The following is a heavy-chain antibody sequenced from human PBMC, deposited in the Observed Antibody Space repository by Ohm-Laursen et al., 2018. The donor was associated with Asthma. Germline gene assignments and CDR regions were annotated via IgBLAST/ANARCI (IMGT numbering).Heavy chain of an antibody. J-gene: IGHJ6*02. Sequence: SLGLSCSASGFTFSSYAMHWVRQAPGKGLEWVAVISYDGSNKYHVDSLKGRFTISRDNSKNRLYLQMKSLRAEDTAVYYCAKARCGSGSFNHYGMDVWGQGTTVTVSS. D-gene: IGHD3-10*01. CDR1: GFTFSSYA. CDR3: AKARCGSGSFNHYGMDV. CDR2: ISYDGSNK. V-gene: IGHV3-30*04.